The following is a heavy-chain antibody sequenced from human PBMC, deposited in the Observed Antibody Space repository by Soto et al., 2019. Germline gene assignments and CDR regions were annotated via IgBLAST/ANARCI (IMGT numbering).Heavy chain of an antibody. CDR1: GFTFSSYE. Sequence: PGGSLRLSCAASGFTFSSYEMNWVRQAPGKGLEWVSYISSSGSTIYYADSVKGRFTISRDNAKNSLYLQMNSLRAEDTAVYYCARDISDPLFYYYYGMDVWGQGTTVTVSS. J-gene: IGHJ6*02. D-gene: IGHD1-20*01. CDR3: ARDISDPLFYYYYGMDV. V-gene: IGHV3-48*03. CDR2: ISSSGSTI.